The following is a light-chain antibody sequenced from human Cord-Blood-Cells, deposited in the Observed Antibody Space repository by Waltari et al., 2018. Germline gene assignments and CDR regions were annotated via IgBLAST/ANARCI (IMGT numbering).Light chain of an antibody. Sequence: SYELTQPPSVPVSPGQTASITCSGDKLGDKYACWYQQKPGQSPVLVIYQDCKRPSGIPERFSGSNSGNTVTLTISGTQAMDEADYYCQAWDSSTAVFGGGTKLTVL. CDR1: KLGDKY. CDR2: QDC. CDR3: QAWDSSTAV. J-gene: IGLJ2*01. V-gene: IGLV3-1*01.